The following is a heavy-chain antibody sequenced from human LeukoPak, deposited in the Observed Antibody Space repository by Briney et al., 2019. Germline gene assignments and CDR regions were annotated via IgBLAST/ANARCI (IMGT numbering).Heavy chain of an antibody. CDR3: TTDLFDYGGQGPPVGFDY. V-gene: IGHV3-23*01. D-gene: IGHD4-23*01. J-gene: IGHJ4*02. CDR1: GFTFSSYA. CDR2: ISGSGGST. Sequence: PGGSLRLSCAASGFTFSSYAMSWVRQAPGKGLERVSAISGSGGSTYYADSVKGRFTISRDNSKNTLYLQMNSLKTEDTAVYYRTTDLFDYGGQGPPVGFDYWGQGTLVTVSS.